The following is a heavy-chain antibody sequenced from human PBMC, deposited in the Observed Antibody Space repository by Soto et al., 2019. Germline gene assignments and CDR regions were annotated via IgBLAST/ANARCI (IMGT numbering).Heavy chain of an antibody. V-gene: IGHV4-4*07. CDR3: ARDEYGYGDSYDS. Sequence: SETLSLTCIVSGVSISTYHWSWIRRPAGKGLEWIGRMHTSGSTNYNPSLKGRVSMSVDTSKNHFSLKVSSVTAADTAVYYCARDEYGYGDSYDSWGQGTLVTVSS. CDR1: GVSISTYH. D-gene: IGHD5-12*01. J-gene: IGHJ4*02. CDR2: MHTSGST.